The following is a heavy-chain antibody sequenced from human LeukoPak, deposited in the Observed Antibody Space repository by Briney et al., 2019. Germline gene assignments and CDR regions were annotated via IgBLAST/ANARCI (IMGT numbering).Heavy chain of an antibody. J-gene: IGHJ5*02. CDR2: IYYRGTT. CDR3: ARQVSSSGFFWFDP. D-gene: IGHD6-6*01. Sequence: PSETLSLTCTVSGGSIGTYYWSWIRQPPGKGLEWIGYIYYRGTTNYNPSLMSRVTISVDTSKNQFSLKVRSVTAADTAVYYCARQVSSSGFFWFDPWGQGTLVTVSS. V-gene: IGHV4-59*01. CDR1: GGSIGTYY.